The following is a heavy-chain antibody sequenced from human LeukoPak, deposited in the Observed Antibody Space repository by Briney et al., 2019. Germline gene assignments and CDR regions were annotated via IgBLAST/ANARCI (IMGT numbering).Heavy chain of an antibody. D-gene: IGHD6-19*01. CDR3: ARGGTTVAGTFWFDP. J-gene: IGHJ5*02. V-gene: IGHV4-4*02. Sequence: SETLSLTCVVSGGFIGSGNWWSWVRQPPGKGLEWIGEIYHSGSTNYNSSLKSRVTISVDKSKNQFSLKLSSVTAADTAMYYCARGGTTVAGTFWFDPWGQGTLVTVSS. CDR2: IYHSGST. CDR1: GGFIGSGNW.